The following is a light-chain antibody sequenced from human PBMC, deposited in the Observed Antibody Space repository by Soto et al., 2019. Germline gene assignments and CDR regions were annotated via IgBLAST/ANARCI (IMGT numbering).Light chain of an antibody. J-gene: IGKJ1*01. CDR3: QQRYTTPSWT. CDR2: DVS. V-gene: IGKV1-39*01. CDR1: QRVSSY. Sequence: DIQLIQSPSSLSASVGDRVTITCHTSQRVSSYLNWYQQKPGKAPKLLINDVSTLHSGVPSRFSGSGSEPDFTLTISSLQPEDSGTYYCQQRYTTPSWTFGQGTKVEI.